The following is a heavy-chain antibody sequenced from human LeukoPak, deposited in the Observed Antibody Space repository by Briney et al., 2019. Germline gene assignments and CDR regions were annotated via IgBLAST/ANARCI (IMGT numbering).Heavy chain of an antibody. CDR1: GGSFSGYY. CDR2: INHSGST. V-gene: IGHV4-34*01. Sequence: PSETLSLTCAVYGGSFSGYYWSWIRQPPGKGLEWIGEINHSGSTNYNPSLKSRVTISVDTSKNQFSLKPSSVTAADTAVYYCARKNYGDWVYYYYYYMDVWGKGTTVTVSS. D-gene: IGHD4-17*01. J-gene: IGHJ6*03. CDR3: ARKNYGDWVYYYYYYMDV.